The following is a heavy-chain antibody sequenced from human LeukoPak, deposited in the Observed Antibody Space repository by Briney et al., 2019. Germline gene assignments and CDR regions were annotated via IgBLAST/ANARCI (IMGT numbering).Heavy chain of an antibody. CDR2: IRGSAGST. J-gene: IGHJ4*02. CDR1: GXTFSSYA. CDR3: AKAYMSYFDY. Sequence: PGGSLRLSCAASGXTFSSYAMSWVRQAPGKGLEWVSTIRGSAGSTYYADSVKGRFTISRDNSKNTLYLQMNSLRAEDTAVYYCAKAYMSYFDYWGQGTLVTVSS. V-gene: IGHV3-23*01.